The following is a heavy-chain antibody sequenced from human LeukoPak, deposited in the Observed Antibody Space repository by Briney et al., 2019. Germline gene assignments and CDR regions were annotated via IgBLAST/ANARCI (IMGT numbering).Heavy chain of an antibody. Sequence: ASVMVSCKASGYTFTSYGISWVRQAPGQGLEWMGWISAYNGNTNYAQKLQGRVTMTTDTSTSTAYMELRSLRSDDTAVYYCARVRTYDFWSDFDYWGQGTLVTVSS. CDR1: GYTFTSYG. CDR3: ARVRTYDFWSDFDY. D-gene: IGHD3-3*01. CDR2: ISAYNGNT. V-gene: IGHV1-18*01. J-gene: IGHJ4*02.